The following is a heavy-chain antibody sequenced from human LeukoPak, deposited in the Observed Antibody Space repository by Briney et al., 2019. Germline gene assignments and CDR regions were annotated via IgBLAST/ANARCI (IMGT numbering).Heavy chain of an antibody. CDR1: RFTLSGYA. CDR3: ARDLDYWVAMDV. D-gene: IGHD5-12*01. J-gene: IGHJ6*02. Sequence: GWSLRLSCEASRFTLSGYAVSWVRQAPGKGLEWVSGFGTDGKTHYAESVRGRFDISRDTSKTTVYLQMNSLRAEDTALYYCARDLDYWVAMDVWGQGTTVTVS. V-gene: IGHV3-23*01. CDR2: FGTDGKT.